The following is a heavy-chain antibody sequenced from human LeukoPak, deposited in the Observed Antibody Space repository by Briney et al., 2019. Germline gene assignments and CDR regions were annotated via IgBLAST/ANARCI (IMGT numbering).Heavy chain of an antibody. CDR2: IKQDGSEK. D-gene: IGHD3-22*01. J-gene: IGHJ4*02. Sequence: SGGSLRLSCAASGFTFSSYWMSWVRQAPGKGLEWVANIKQDGSEKYYVDSVKGRFTISRDNAKNSLYLQMNSLRAEDTAVYYCSRDLDYYDSSGYHLDYWGQGTLVTVSS. CDR1: GFTFSSYW. V-gene: IGHV3-7*01. CDR3: SRDLDYYDSSGYHLDY.